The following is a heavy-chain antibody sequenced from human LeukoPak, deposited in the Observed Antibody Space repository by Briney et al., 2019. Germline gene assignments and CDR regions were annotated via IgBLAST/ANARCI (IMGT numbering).Heavy chain of an antibody. CDR1: GGSISSYY. CDR3: ARDGGKGWLWFDY. D-gene: IGHD3-9*01. Sequence: SETLSLTCTGSGGSISSYYWSWIRQPPGKGLECIGYIYFSGSTNYNPSLKSRVTISVDTSKNQFSLKLSSVTAADTAVYYCARDGGKGWLWFDYWGQGTLVTVSS. V-gene: IGHV4-59*01. J-gene: IGHJ4*02. CDR2: IYFSGST.